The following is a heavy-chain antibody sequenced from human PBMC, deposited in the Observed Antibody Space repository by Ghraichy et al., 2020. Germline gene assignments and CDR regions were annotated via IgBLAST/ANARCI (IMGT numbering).Heavy chain of an antibody. Sequence: SVKVSCKASGGTFSSYAISWVRQAPGQGLEWMGGIIPIFGTANYAQKFQGRVTITADESTSTAYMELSSLRSEDTAVYYCASPRKGSVASVPFDYWGQGTLVTVSS. CDR2: IIPIFGTA. D-gene: IGHD5-12*01. V-gene: IGHV1-69*13. J-gene: IGHJ4*02. CDR1: GGTFSSYA. CDR3: ASPRKGSVASVPFDY.